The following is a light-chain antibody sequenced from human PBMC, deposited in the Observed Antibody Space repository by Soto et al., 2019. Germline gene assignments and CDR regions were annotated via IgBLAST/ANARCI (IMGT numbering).Light chain of an antibody. CDR2: DVS. Sequence: QSVLTQPASVSGSPGQSITISCTGTSSDVGGYNYVSWYQQHPGKAPKLMIYDVSNRPSGVSNRFSGSKSGNTASLTISGLQAEDEAEYYCSSYTSSGTFVVFGGGTKLTVL. V-gene: IGLV2-14*01. J-gene: IGLJ2*01. CDR3: SSYTSSGTFVV. CDR1: SSDVGGYNY.